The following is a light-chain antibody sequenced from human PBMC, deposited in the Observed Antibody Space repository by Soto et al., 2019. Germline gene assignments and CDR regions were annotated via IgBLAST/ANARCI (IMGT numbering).Light chain of an antibody. Sequence: DVQVTQSPSTLSASVGERVTITCRASQSIYSLLSWYQHKPWKAPKLLMCDASSLESGISSRFSGSGSGTEFPLIISSLQPDDFATYYCQPYKPSLLTFGGGTQVDI. CDR1: QSIYSL. J-gene: IGKJ4*01. CDR3: QPYKPSLLT. V-gene: IGKV1-5*01. CDR2: DAS.